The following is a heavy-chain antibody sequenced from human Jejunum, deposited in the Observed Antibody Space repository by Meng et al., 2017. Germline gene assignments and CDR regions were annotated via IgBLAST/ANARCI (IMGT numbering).Heavy chain of an antibody. J-gene: IGHJ6*02. CDR1: GFNFQNYA. CDR3: ARDGGGNYFGSGPSRKRDYYYYYGMDV. CDR2: LSNGGSNE. Sequence: GESLKISCAASGFNFQNYAIHWVRQAPGKGLEWVALLSNGGSNEYNADSVKGRFTLSRDSSTNTLYLQMNSLRAEDTAVYYCARDGGGNYFGSGPSRKRDYYYYYGMDVWGQGTTVTVSS. V-gene: IGHV3-30*04. D-gene: IGHD3-10*01.